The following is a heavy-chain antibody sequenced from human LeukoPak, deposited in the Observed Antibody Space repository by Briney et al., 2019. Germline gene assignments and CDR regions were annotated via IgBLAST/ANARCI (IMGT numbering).Heavy chain of an antibody. Sequence: SETLSLTCTVSGGSISSGDYYWSWIRQPPGKGLEWIGYIYYSGSTYYNPSHKSRVTISVDTSKNQFSLKLSSVTAADTAVYYCARGLGWFGDLDYWGQGTLVTVSS. CDR1: GGSISSGDYY. CDR2: IYYSGST. J-gene: IGHJ4*02. D-gene: IGHD3-10*01. CDR3: ARGLGWFGDLDY. V-gene: IGHV4-30-4*08.